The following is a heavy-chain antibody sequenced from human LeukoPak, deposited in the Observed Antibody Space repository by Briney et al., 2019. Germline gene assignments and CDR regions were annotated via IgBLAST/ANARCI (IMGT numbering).Heavy chain of an antibody. CDR2: ISGSGGST. J-gene: IGHJ6*04. V-gene: IGHV3-23*01. D-gene: IGHD3-10*01. CDR3: AKDGVLWFGDYYYYGMDV. Sequence: GGSLRLSCAASGFTFSSYAMSWVRQAPGKGLEWVSAISGSGGSTYYADSVKGRSTISRDNSKNTLYLQMNSLRAEDTAVYYCAKDGVLWFGDYYYYGMDVWGKGTTVTVSS. CDR1: GFTFSSYA.